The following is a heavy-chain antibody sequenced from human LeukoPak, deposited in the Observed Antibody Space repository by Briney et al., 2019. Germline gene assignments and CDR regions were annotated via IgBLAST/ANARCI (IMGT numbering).Heavy chain of an antibody. CDR2: IYHGGDT. D-gene: IGHD6-13*01. CDR3: ARAGRNRGQQLFPMYYFDC. Sequence: TSETLSLTCTVSGGSISSGGYYWSWIRQPPGKGLEWIGYIYHGGDTYYNPSLKSRVTMSVDRSKNQFSLKLSFVTAADTAAYYCARAGRNRGQQLFPMYYFDCWGQGTLVTVSS. CDR1: GGSISSGGYY. V-gene: IGHV4-30-2*01. J-gene: IGHJ4*02.